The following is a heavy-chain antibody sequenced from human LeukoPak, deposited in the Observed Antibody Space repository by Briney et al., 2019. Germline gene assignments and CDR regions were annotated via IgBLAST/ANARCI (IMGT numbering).Heavy chain of an antibody. V-gene: IGHV3-48*03. D-gene: IGHD6-19*01. J-gene: IGHJ4*02. CDR3: ARDPGWHYFDY. Sequence: GGSLRLSCAASGFTFSSYEINWVRQAPGKGLEWVSYISNSGSPIYYADSVKGRFTISRDNAKNSLYLQMNSLRAEDTAVYYCARDPGWHYFDYWGQGTLVTVSS. CDR1: GFTFSSYE. CDR2: ISNSGSPI.